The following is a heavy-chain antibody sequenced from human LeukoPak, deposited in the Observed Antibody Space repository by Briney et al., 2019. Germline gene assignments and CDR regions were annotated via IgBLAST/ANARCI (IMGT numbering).Heavy chain of an antibody. D-gene: IGHD2-2*01. Sequence: GASVKVSCKASGYTFTSYGISWVRQAPGQGLEWMGWISAYNGNTNYAQKLQGRVTMTTDTSTSTAYMELRSLRSDDTAVYYCARAPRRNPAAIPGWFDPWGQGTLVTVSS. CDR3: ARAPRRNPAAIPGWFDP. J-gene: IGHJ5*02. CDR2: ISAYNGNT. CDR1: GYTFTSYG. V-gene: IGHV1-18*01.